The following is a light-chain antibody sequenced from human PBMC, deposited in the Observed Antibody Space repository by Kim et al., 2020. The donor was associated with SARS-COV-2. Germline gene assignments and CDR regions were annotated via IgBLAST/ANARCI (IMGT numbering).Light chain of an antibody. V-gene: IGLV1-47*01. Sequence: GQRVTMACSWSSSKLGGHCVYWYLQLPGTAPTLLISKIKQRPSGVPDRFAGSKSGTSASLAISGLRSGDEADYYCVAWDDSLIGWVFGGGTQLTVL. CDR2: KIK. J-gene: IGLJ3*02. CDR1: SSKLGGHC. CDR3: VAWDDSLIGWV.